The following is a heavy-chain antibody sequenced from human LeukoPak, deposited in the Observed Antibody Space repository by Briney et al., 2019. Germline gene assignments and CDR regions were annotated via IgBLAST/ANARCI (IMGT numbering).Heavy chain of an antibody. J-gene: IGHJ4*02. CDR2: ISSTSSYI. CDR1: GGSISTYY. V-gene: IGHV3-21*01. Sequence: ETLSLTCSVSGGSISTYYWSWIRETPGKGLEWVSSISSTSSYIYYADSVKGRFTISRDNAKNSLYLQMNSLRADDTAVYYCARGQSRYFDWYLGFFDYWGQGTLVTVSS. CDR3: ARGQSRYFDWYLGFFDY. D-gene: IGHD3-9*01.